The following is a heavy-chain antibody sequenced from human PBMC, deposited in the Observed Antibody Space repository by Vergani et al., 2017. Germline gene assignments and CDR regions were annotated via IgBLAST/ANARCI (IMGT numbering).Heavy chain of an antibody. D-gene: IGHD3-22*01. Sequence: QVPLVQSGAEVKKPGASVKVSCKASGYTFTSYDINWVRQATGQGLEWMGWMNPNSGNTGYAQKFQGRVTMTRNTSICTAYMELSSLRSEDTAVYYCARGVYYYDSSGYYYDYYYMDVWDRGTTVTVSS. J-gene: IGHJ6*03. CDR3: ARGVYYYDSSGYYYDYYYMDV. CDR1: GYTFTSYD. V-gene: IGHV1-8*01. CDR2: MNPNSGNT.